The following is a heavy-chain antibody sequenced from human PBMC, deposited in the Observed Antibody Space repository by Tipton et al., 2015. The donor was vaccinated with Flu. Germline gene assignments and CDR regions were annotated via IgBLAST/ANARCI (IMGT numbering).Heavy chain of an antibody. CDR3: ARGLYDFWSGSPPSYGMDV. CDR2: SYTSGST. Sequence: TLSFTCTVSGGSISNYYWNWIRQPAATGLEWIGRSYTSGSTNYNPSLKSRVTMSVDTSKNQFSLNLSSVTAADAAVYYCARGLYDFWSGSPPSYGMDVWGQGTTVTVSS. J-gene: IGHJ6*02. D-gene: IGHD3-3*01. CDR1: GGSISNYY. V-gene: IGHV4-4*07.